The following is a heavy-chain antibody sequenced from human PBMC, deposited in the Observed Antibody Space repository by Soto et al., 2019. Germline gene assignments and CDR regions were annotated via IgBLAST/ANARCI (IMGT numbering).Heavy chain of an antibody. D-gene: IGHD4-17*01. CDR1: GGSFSSANYY. J-gene: IGHJ4*02. V-gene: IGHV4-31*03. Sequence: TLSLTCTVSGGSFSSANYYWSWILQHPGKGLEWIGYIYYSGSTYYNPSLKSRVTISVDASKSQFSLKLSSLTAADTAVYYCARAEGDYGDYGYWGQGTLVTVSS. CDR3: ARAEGDYGDYGY. CDR2: IYYSGST.